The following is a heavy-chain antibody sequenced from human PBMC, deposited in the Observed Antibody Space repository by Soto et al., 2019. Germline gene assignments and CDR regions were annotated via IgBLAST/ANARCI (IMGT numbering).Heavy chain of an antibody. V-gene: IGHV3-23*01. J-gene: IGHJ5*02. CDR2: ISGSGGST. Sequence: PGGSLRLSCAASGFTFSGYAMSWVRQAPGTGLEWVSAISGSGGSTYYADSVKGRFTISRDNSKNTLYLQMNSLRAEDTAVYYCAKDCRSRIQLCLYNWFDPWGQGALVTVSS. CDR1: GFTFSGYA. D-gene: IGHD5-18*01. CDR3: AKDCRSRIQLCLYNWFDP.